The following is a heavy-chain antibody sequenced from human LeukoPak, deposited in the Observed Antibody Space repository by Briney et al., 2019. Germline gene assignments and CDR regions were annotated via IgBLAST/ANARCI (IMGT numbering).Heavy chain of an antibody. J-gene: IGHJ3*02. CDR3: ARDLVTVTKGFDI. V-gene: IGHV4-59*11. D-gene: IGHD4-17*01. CDR2: ISYIGST. Sequence: SETLSLTCAVSDDSFSSHYWTWIRQPPGKGLEWIGYISYIGSTNYNPSLKSRVTISIDTSKNQFSLKLSSVTAADTAVYYCARDLVTVTKGFDIWGQGTMVSVS. CDR1: DDSFSSHY.